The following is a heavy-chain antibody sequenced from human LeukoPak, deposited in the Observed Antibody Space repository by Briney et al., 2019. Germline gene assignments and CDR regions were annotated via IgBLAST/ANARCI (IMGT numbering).Heavy chain of an antibody. J-gene: IGHJ5*02. CDR2: ISYSGNT. D-gene: IGHD4/OR15-4a*01. V-gene: IGHV4-59*08. CDR3: ARQLRIRCYGDKCFLSWFDR. CDR1: GDSINNDY. Sequence: ASETLSLTCTVSGDSINNDYWSWVRQPPGKGLEWIGYISYSGNTKYNPSLQSRLSLSLDTSKSQFSLTLRSVTAADTAVYYCARQLRIRCYGDKCFLSWFDRWGQGTLVTVSS.